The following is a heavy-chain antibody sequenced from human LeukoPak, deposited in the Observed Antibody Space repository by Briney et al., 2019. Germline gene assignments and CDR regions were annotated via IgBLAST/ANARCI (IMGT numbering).Heavy chain of an antibody. Sequence: GGSLSLSCAASGFTVSSNYMSWVRQAPGKGLEWVSVIYSGGSTYYADSVKGRFTISRDNSKNTLYLQMNSLRAEDTAVYYCARDLYCSSTSCYDHWGQGTLVTVSS. J-gene: IGHJ4*02. CDR2: IYSGGST. D-gene: IGHD2-2*01. CDR3: ARDLYCSSTSCYDH. V-gene: IGHV3-66*01. CDR1: GFTVSSNY.